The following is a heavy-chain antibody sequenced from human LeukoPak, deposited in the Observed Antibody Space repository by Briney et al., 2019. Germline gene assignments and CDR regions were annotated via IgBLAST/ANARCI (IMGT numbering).Heavy chain of an antibody. D-gene: IGHD1-1*01. CDR2: INPNSGGT. CDR3: ARRAGYSLYYYYYYYMDV. Sequence: ASVKVSCKASGYTFTGYYMHWVRQAPGQGLEWMGWINPNSGGTNYAQKFQGRVTMTRDTSISTAYMELSRLRSDDTAVYYCARRAGYSLYYYYYYYMDVWGKGTTVTISS. CDR1: GYTFTGYY. V-gene: IGHV1-2*02. J-gene: IGHJ6*03.